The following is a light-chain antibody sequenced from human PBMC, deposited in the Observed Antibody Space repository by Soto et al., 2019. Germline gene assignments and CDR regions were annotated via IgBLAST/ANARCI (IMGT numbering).Light chain of an antibody. Sequence: QSALTQPASVSGSPGQSITISCTGSGRDIGAYDYVSWYQQHPGKAPKLLIYGVKNRPSGVSYRFSASKSAFTASLTISGLQAEDEAHDYCSSYTTSYFYVFGPGTKVTVL. CDR2: GVK. J-gene: IGLJ1*01. V-gene: IGLV2-14*01. CDR1: GRDIGAYDY. CDR3: SSYTTSYFYV.